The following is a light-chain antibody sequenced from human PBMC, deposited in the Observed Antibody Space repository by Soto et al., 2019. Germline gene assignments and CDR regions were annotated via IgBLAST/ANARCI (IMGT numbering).Light chain of an antibody. CDR1: SNDIGGHNH. Sequence: QSVLTQPASVSGSPGQSITISCTGTSNDIGGHNHVSWYQQHPGNSPKLIIYEVTARPSGISYRFSASKSGTTASLTISGLXGEXEADYYCCSYAGIITWVCGGGTKVTVL. V-gene: IGLV2-23*02. J-gene: IGLJ3*02. CDR2: EVT. CDR3: CSYAGIITWV.